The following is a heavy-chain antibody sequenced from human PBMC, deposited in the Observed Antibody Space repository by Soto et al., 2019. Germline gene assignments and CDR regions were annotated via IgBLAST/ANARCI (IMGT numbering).Heavy chain of an antibody. V-gene: IGHV4-39*01. CDR3: ARVPGIAAAGTDY. Sequence: PSETLSHTGTVSGCSISSSSYDWCEIRQPPGKGLEWIGSIYYSGSTYYNPSLKSRVTISVDTSKNQFSLKLSSVTAADTAVYYCARVPGIAAAGTDYWGQGTLVTVS. D-gene: IGHD6-13*01. CDR1: GCSISSSSYD. CDR2: IYYSGST. J-gene: IGHJ4*02.